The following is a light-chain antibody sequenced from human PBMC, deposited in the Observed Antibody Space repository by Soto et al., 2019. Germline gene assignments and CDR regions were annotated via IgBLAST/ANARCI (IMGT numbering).Light chain of an antibody. J-gene: IGLJ1*01. V-gene: IGLV2-23*02. CDR3: CSYAGSVAYV. CDR1: NSDLGTYNL. Sequence: QSALTQPASVSGSPGQSITISCTGTNSDLGTYNLVSWYQQHPGKAPKLIICEVNKWPSGVPSRFSGSKSGNTASLTISGLQADDKADYYCCSYAGSVAYVFGTGTKLTVL. CDR2: EVN.